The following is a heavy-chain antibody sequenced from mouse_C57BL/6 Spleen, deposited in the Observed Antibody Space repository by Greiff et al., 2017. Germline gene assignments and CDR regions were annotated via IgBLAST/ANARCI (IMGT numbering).Heavy chain of an antibody. Sequence: QVQLQQSGPGLVQPSQSLSITCTVSGFSLTSYGVHWVRQSPGKGLEWLGVIWRGGSTDYNAAFMSRLSITKDNSKSQVFLKMNSLQADDTAIYYCAKREGDYDGAWFAYWGQGTLVTVSA. J-gene: IGHJ3*01. D-gene: IGHD2-4*01. V-gene: IGHV2-5*01. CDR1: GFSLTSYG. CDR2: IWRGGST. CDR3: AKREGDYDGAWFAY.